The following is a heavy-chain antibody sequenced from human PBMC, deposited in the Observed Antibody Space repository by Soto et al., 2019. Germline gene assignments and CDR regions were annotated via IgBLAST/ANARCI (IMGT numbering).Heavy chain of an antibody. D-gene: IGHD6-13*01. J-gene: IGHJ5*02. CDR3: ARDLRAVGMASRFDP. CDR1: GFTFGDYY. V-gene: IGHV3-11*01. Sequence: QVQLVESGGGLVKPGGSLRLSCAASGFTFGDYYMTWIRQAPGKGFEWVSFIGNRGTGIYYADSVKGRFTIFRDNAKNSLYLQMNSLRVEDTAMYYCARDLRAVGMASRFDPWGQGTLVTVSS. CDR2: IGNRGTGI.